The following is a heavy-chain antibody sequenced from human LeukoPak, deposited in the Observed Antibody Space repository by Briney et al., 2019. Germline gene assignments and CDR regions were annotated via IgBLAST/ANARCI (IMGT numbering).Heavy chain of an antibody. D-gene: IGHD6-19*01. V-gene: IGHV4-38-2*02. Sequence: SETLSLTCTVSGYSISSGYYWGWIRQPPGKGLEWIGSIYHSGSTYYNPSLKSRVTISVDTSKNQFSLKLSSVTAADTAVYYCARENIAVAGMYDYWGQGTLVTVSS. CDR3: ARENIAVAGMYDY. CDR1: GYSISSGYY. CDR2: IYHSGST. J-gene: IGHJ4*02.